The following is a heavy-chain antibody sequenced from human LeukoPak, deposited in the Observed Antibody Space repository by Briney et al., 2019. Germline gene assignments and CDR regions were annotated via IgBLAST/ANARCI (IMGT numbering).Heavy chain of an antibody. V-gene: IGHV4-4*02. CDR3: ARRGTWRHAFDI. Sequence: SETLSLTCDVSGGSMSSSNWWSWIRQPPGKGLEWIGEINHSGSTNYNPSLKSRVTISVDTSKNQFSLKLSSVTAADTAVYYCARRGTWRHAFDIWGQGTMVTVSS. J-gene: IGHJ3*02. CDR1: GGSMSSSNW. CDR2: INHSGST. D-gene: IGHD1-7*01.